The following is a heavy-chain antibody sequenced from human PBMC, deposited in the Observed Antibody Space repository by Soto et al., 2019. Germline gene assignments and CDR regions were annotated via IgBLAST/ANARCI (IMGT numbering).Heavy chain of an antibody. V-gene: IGHV3-30*18. CDR2: ISYDGSNK. J-gene: IGHJ4*02. CDR3: AKDRDIVVVVATYYFDY. Sequence: PGGSLRLSCAASGFTFSSYGMHWVRQAPGKGLEWVAVISYDGSNKYYADSVKGRFTISRDNSKNTLYLQKNSLRAEDTAVYYCAKDRDIVVVVATYYFDYWGQGTLVTVSS. CDR1: GFTFSSYG. D-gene: IGHD2-15*01.